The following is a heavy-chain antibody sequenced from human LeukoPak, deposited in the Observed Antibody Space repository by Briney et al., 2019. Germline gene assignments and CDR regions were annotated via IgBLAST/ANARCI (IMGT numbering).Heavy chain of an antibody. Sequence: SETLSLTCTVSGGSIRNYYWTWIRQPPGKGLEWIGYMYYSGSTNYNPSLKSRVTISVDTSKNQFSLKLSSVTAADTAVYYCARVQYSSSVDSWGQGTLVTVSS. J-gene: IGHJ4*02. CDR2: MYYSGST. CDR1: GGSIRNYY. CDR3: ARVQYSSSVDS. V-gene: IGHV4-59*12. D-gene: IGHD6-6*01.